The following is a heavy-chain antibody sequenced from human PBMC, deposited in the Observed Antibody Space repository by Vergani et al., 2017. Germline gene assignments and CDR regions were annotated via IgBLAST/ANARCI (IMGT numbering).Heavy chain of an antibody. D-gene: IGHD4-11*01. CDR2: IYYSGST. Sequence: QVQLQESGPGLVKPSQTLSLTCTVSGGSISSGGYYLSWIRQHPGKGLEWIGYIYYSGSTYYNPSLKSRVTISVDTSKNQFSLKLSSVTAADTAVYYCAGQPTVHSPYYYYYMDVWGKGTTVTVSS. V-gene: IGHV4-31*03. J-gene: IGHJ6*03. CDR3: AGQPTVHSPYYYYYMDV. CDR1: GGSISSGGYY.